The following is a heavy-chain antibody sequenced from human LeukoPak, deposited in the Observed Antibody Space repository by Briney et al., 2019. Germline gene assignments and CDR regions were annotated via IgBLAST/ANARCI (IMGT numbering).Heavy chain of an antibody. J-gene: IGHJ6*02. CDR1: GGSISSYY. Sequence: SETLSLTCTVSGGSISSYYWSWIRQPPGKGLEWIGYIYYSGSTSYNPSLKSRVTISLDTSKNQFSLKLSSVTAADTAVYYCAGVVDCSSTSCYSGYYYYDMDVWGQGTTVTVSS. CDR2: IYYSGST. CDR3: AGVVDCSSTSCYSGYYYYDMDV. V-gene: IGHV4-59*01. D-gene: IGHD2-2*01.